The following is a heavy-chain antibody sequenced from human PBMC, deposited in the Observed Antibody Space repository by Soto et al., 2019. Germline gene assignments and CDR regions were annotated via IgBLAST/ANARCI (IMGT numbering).Heavy chain of an antibody. CDR2: IFYSGST. Sequence: SETLSLTCTVSGCSISSGGYYWSWIRQHPGKGLEWIGYIFYSGSTFYNPSLKSRVAISVDTSKNQFSLKLSSVTAADTAVYYCARAPGDYFDYWGQGTLVTVS. J-gene: IGHJ4*02. CDR3: ARAPGDYFDY. V-gene: IGHV4-31*03. CDR1: GCSISSGGYY.